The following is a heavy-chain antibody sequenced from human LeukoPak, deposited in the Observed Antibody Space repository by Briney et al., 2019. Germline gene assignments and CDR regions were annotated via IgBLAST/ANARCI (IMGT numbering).Heavy chain of an antibody. V-gene: IGHV5-51*01. CDR2: IYPGDSDI. CDR3: ARRLDYTNAVGY. J-gene: IGHJ4*02. Sequence: GESLKISCKGFGYTFTNYWIGWVRQMPGKGLEWMGIIYPGDSDIRYSPSFQGQVSISADKSISTAYLQWSSLKASDTAIYYCARRLDYTNAVGYWGQGTLVTVSS. CDR1: GYTFTNYW. D-gene: IGHD4-11*01.